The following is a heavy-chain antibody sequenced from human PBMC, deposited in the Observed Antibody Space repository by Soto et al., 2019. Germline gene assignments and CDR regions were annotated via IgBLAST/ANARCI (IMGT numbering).Heavy chain of an antibody. CDR2: ISYTGST. D-gene: IGHD6-19*01. V-gene: IGHV4-59*01. CDR1: GGSITSFY. J-gene: IGHJ4*02. CDR3: AREGNGWYYSDY. Sequence: ETLSLTCTVSGGSITSFYWSWIRQTPGKGLEWIGHISYTGSTNYNPSLKSRVTIAVDTSKNQFSLNLTSVTAADTAVYYCAREGNGWYYSDYWGQGALVTVSS.